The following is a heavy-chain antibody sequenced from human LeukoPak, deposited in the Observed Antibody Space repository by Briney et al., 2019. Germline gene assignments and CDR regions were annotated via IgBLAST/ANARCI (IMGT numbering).Heavy chain of an antibody. D-gene: IGHD2-8*02. V-gene: IGHV4-30-4*01. Sequence: PSQTLSLTCTVSGGSISSGDYYWRWIRQPPGKGLEWIGYIYYSGSTYYNPSLKSRVTISVDTSKNQFSLKLNSVSAADTAVYYYARTGGTIDYWGQGTLVTVSS. CDR1: GGSISSGDYY. J-gene: IGHJ4*02. CDR2: IYYSGST. CDR3: ARTGGTIDY.